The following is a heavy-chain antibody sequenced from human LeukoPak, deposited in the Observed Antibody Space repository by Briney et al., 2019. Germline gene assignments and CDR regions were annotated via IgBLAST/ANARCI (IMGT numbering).Heavy chain of an antibody. CDR2: ISGSGGST. CDR1: GFTFSSYA. CDR3: AKWLYQAVVAATSNNY. J-gene: IGHJ4*02. Sequence: PGGSLRLSCAASGFTFSSYAMSWVRQAPGKGLEWVSAISGSGGSTYYADSVKGRFTISRDNSKNTLYLQMNSLRAEDTAVYYCAKWLYQAVVAATSNNYWGQGTLVTVSS. D-gene: IGHD2-15*01. V-gene: IGHV3-23*01.